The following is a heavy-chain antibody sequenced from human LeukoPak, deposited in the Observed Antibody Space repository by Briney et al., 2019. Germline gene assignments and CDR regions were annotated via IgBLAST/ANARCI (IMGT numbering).Heavy chain of an antibody. Sequence: GGSLRLSCAASGFTFRSYSMNWVRQAPGKGLEWVSSISTSRSYIYYADSVKGRFTISRDSSKNTLYLQMNSLRAEDTAVYYCAKDLRSSADSKMGAADYWGQGTLVTVSS. CDR1: GFTFRSYS. J-gene: IGHJ4*02. CDR3: AKDLRSSADSKMGAADY. V-gene: IGHV3-21*01. CDR2: ISTSRSYI. D-gene: IGHD1-26*01.